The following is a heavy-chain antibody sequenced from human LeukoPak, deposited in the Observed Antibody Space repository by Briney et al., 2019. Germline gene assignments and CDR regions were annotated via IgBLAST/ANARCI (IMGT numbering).Heavy chain of an antibody. D-gene: IGHD1-26*01. J-gene: IGHJ4*02. V-gene: IGHV3-30*03. CDR1: GFTFSSYG. CDR3: VSGGSSYYFDY. Sequence: GGSLRLSCAASGFTFSSYGMHWVRQAPGKGLEWVAVISYDGSNKYYADSVKGRFTISRENSKNTLYLQMNSLRAEDTAVYYCVSGGSSYYFDYWGQGTLVTVSS. CDR2: ISYDGSNK.